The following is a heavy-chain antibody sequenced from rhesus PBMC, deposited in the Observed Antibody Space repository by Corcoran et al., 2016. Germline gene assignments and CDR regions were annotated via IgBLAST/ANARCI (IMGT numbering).Heavy chain of an antibody. CDR3: AREAAGTRSDRFDV. CDR2: ISGGSGRT. Sequence: QVQLQESGPGLVKPSETLPLTCAVSGASISSNYWTWIRQPPGKGLEWIGSISGGSGRTTYNPALMRRFTISKEPPKNQVSLELNSVTAADTAVYYCAREAAGTRSDRFDVWGAGVLVSVSS. V-gene: IGHV4-147*01. D-gene: IGHD6-25*01. J-gene: IGHJ5-1*01. CDR1: GASISSNY.